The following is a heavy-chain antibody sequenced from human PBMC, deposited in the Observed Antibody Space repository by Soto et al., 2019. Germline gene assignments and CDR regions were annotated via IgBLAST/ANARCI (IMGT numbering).Heavy chain of an antibody. J-gene: IGHJ4*02. D-gene: IGHD4-17*01. CDR1: GGSISSGDYY. CDR2: IYYSGST. V-gene: IGHV4-30-4*01. CDR3: ASGPIGDYTDGFDY. Sequence: KASETLSLTCTVSGGSISSGDYYWSWIRQPPGKGLEWIGYIYYSGSTYYNPSLKSRVTISVDTSKNQFSLKLSSVTAADTAMYYCASGPIGDYTDGFDYWGQGTLVTVSS.